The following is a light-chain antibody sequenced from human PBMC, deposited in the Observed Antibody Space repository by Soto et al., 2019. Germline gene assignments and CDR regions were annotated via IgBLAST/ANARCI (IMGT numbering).Light chain of an antibody. Sequence: QSALTQPASVSGSPGQTITISCTGTISDVGGYDYVSWYQQHPGKAPKLMIYDISNRPSGVSNRFSGSKSGNTASLTISGLQAEDEADYYCSSYTTSSTDVFGTGTKLTVL. CDR1: ISDVGGYDY. CDR3: SSYTTSSTDV. J-gene: IGLJ1*01. CDR2: DIS. V-gene: IGLV2-14*01.